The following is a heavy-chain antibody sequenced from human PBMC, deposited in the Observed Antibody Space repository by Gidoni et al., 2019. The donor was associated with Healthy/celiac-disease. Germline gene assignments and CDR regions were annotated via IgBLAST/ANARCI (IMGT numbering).Heavy chain of an antibody. CDR2: ISWNSGSI. J-gene: IGHJ4*02. V-gene: IGHV3-9*01. CDR3: AKGRVHDYGGNSDY. Sequence: EVQLVESGGGLVQPGWSLRLPCSASGFTFDDYAMHWVRQAPGKGLEWVSGISWNSGSIGYADSVKGRFTISRDNAKNSLYLQMNSLRAEDTALYYCAKGRVHDYGGNSDYWGQGTLVTVSS. D-gene: IGHD4-17*01. CDR1: GFTFDDYA.